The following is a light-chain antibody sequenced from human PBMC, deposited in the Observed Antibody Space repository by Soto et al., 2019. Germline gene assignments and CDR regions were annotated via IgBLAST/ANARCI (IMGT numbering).Light chain of an antibody. J-gene: IGKJ1*01. CDR3: QQYDKWPRT. Sequence: EIVLTQPPGTLSLSPGERATLSCRASQSVSSSYLAWYQQKPGQAPRLLIYGASTRATGIPARFSGSGSGAEYTLTISSLQSEDFEVYYCQQYDKWPRTFGQGTKVEIX. CDR1: QSVSSSY. CDR2: GAS. V-gene: IGKV3-15*01.